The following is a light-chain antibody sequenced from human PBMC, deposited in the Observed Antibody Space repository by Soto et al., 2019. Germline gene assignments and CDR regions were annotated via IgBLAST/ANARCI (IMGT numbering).Light chain of an antibody. CDR2: AVS. J-gene: IGLJ2*01. Sequence: QSVLIQPASLSGSPGQSITISCTGTSSDIGGYNYVSWYQQHPGKAPKLMIYAVSNRPSGVSNRFSGSKSGNTASLTISGLQAEDEADYYCSSYTSGNTLVFGGGTKLTVL. CDR1: SSDIGGYNY. V-gene: IGLV2-14*01. CDR3: SSYTSGNTLV.